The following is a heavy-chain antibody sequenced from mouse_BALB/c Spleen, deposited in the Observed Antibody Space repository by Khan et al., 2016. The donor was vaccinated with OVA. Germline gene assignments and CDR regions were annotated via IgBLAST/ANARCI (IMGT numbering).Heavy chain of an antibody. D-gene: IGHD1-1*01. CDR1: GYSFTGYF. CDR3: TRIYRSDFDY. Sequence: VQLQQSGPELVKPGASVKISCKASGYSFTGYFMNWVMQSLGKSLEWIGRINPHIGETLYNQKFKDKATLTVDESSSTAHMELRSLASEDSAVYYCTRIYRSDFDYWGQGTTLTVSS. V-gene: IGHV1-20*02. J-gene: IGHJ2*01. CDR2: INPHIGET.